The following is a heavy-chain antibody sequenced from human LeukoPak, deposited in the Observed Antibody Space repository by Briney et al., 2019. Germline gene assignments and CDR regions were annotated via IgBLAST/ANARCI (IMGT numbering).Heavy chain of an antibody. CDR1: GFTFSSYG. J-gene: IGHJ6*02. V-gene: IGHV3-33*03. D-gene: IGHD1-20*01. Sequence: GGSLRLSCAASGFTFSSYGMHWVRQAPGKGLEWVAVMWYDGSNKYYADSVKGRFTISRDNSKNSLYLQMNSLRTEDTALYYCAKALTGTTNYYYGMDVWGQGTTVTVSS. CDR3: AKALTGTTNYYYGMDV. CDR2: MWYDGSNK.